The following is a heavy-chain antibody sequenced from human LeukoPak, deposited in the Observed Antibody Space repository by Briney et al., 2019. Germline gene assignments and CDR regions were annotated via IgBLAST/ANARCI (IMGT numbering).Heavy chain of an antibody. CDR1: GYTFTGYY. V-gene: IGHV1-2*02. Sequence: GASVKVSCKASGYTFTGYYMHWVRQAPGQGLEWMGWINPNSGGTNYAQKFQGRVTMTRNTSISTAYMELSSLRSEDTAVYYCAREVDRRNYYYYGMDVWGQGTTVTVSS. D-gene: IGHD1-14*01. J-gene: IGHJ6*02. CDR3: AREVDRRNYYYYGMDV. CDR2: INPNSGGT.